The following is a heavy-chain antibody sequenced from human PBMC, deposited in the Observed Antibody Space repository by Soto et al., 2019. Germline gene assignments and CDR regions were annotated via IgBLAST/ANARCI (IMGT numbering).Heavy chain of an antibody. CDR2: IYTSGST. CDR3: ARDGYYDSSGYYYDAFDI. D-gene: IGHD3-22*01. CDR1: GGSISSYY. J-gene: IGHJ3*02. Sequence: SGTLSLTCTVSGGSISSYYLSWIRQPAGKGLEWIGRIYTSGSTNYNPSLKSRVTMSVDTSKNQFSLKLSSVTAADTAVYYCARDGYYDSSGYYYDAFDIWGQGTMVTVSS. V-gene: IGHV4-4*07.